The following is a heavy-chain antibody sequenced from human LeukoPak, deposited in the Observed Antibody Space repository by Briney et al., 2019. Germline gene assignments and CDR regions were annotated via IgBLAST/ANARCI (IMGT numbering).Heavy chain of an antibody. CDR2: IWYDGSNK. Sequence: GGSLRLSCAASGFTFSSYGMHWVRQAPGKGLEWVAVIWYDGSNKNYADSVKGRFTISRDNSKNTLYLQMNSLRAEDTAVYYCAKDRGQQLVLDYWGQGTLVTVSS. D-gene: IGHD6-13*01. CDR3: AKDRGQQLVLDY. CDR1: GFTFSSYG. V-gene: IGHV3-33*06. J-gene: IGHJ4*02.